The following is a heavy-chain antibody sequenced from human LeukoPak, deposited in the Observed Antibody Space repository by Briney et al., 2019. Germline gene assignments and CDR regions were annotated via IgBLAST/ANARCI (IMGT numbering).Heavy chain of an antibody. D-gene: IGHD3-22*01. J-gene: IGHJ4*02. CDR2: IRYDGSNK. CDR1: GFTFSSYG. CDR3: AKLHLTYYYDSSGYPPLFFDY. V-gene: IGHV3-30*02. Sequence: PGGSLRLSCAASGFTFSSYGMHWVRQAPGKGLEWVAFIRYDGSNKYYADSVKGRFTISRDNSKNTLYLQMNSLRAEDTAVYYCAKLHLTYYYDSSGYPPLFFDYWGQGTLVTVSS.